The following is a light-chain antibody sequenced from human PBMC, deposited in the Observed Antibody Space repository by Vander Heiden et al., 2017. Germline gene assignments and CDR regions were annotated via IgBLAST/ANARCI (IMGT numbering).Light chain of an antibody. CDR3: QQYYSTPIS. J-gene: IGKJ5*01. CDR1: QSGLYSSNNENY. Sequence: IVMTPSPDSLAVPLGQRATIKCKSSQSGLYSSNNENYLAWYQQKSGQPPKLLIYWASSRESGVPDRFSGSGSGTDFTLTISSLQAEDVAVYYCQQYYSTPISFGQGTRLEIK. V-gene: IGKV4-1*01. CDR2: WAS.